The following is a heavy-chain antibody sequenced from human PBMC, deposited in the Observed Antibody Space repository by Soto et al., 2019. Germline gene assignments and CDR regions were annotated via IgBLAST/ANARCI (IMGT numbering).Heavy chain of an antibody. J-gene: IGHJ3*02. V-gene: IGHV1-3*01. D-gene: IGHD5-18*01. CDR3: ARVDTAMATGAFDI. CDR1: GYTFTSYA. Sequence: QVQLVQSGAEVKKLGASVKVSCKASGYTFTSYAMHWVRQAPGQRLEWMGWINAGNGNTKYSQKFQGRVTITRDTSASTAYMELSSLRSEDTAVYYCARVDTAMATGAFDIWGQGTMVTVSS. CDR2: INAGNGNT.